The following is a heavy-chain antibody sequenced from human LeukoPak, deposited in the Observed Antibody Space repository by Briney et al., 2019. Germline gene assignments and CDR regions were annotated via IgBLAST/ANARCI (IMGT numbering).Heavy chain of an antibody. Sequence: SETLSLTCTVSGGSISSYYWSWIRQPPGKGLEWIGYIYYSGSTNYNPSLKSRVTISVDTSKNQFSLKLSSVTAADTAVYYCARGQGWYYGSGSYFGYWGQGTLVTVSS. CDR2: IYYSGST. J-gene: IGHJ4*02. D-gene: IGHD3-10*01. CDR1: GGSISSYY. CDR3: ARGQGWYYGSGSYFGY. V-gene: IGHV4-59*01.